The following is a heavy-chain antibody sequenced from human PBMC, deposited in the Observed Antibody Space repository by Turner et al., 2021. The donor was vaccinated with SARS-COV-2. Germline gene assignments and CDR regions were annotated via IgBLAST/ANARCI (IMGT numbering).Heavy chain of an antibody. CDR2: IYYSGIT. V-gene: IGHV4-39*01. CDR1: GGSITSSSYY. CDR3: ARLMDSIDYYYGMDV. J-gene: IGHJ6*02. Sequence: QVQLQESGPGLVKPSETLSLTCTVSGGSITSSSYYWGWIRQPPGKGLEWIGSIYYSGITYYNPSLKSRVTISVDTSKNQFSLKLSSVTAADTAVYYCARLMDSIDYYYGMDVWGQGTTVTVSS. D-gene: IGHD2-2*03.